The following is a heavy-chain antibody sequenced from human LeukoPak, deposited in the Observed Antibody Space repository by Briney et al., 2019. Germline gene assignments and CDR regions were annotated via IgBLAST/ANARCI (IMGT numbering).Heavy chain of an antibody. CDR3: ARVVEEYYDSSGYYYYFDY. J-gene: IGHJ4*02. CDR2: IYTSGST. D-gene: IGHD3-22*01. V-gene: IGHV4-61*02. CDR1: GGSISSGSYY. Sequence: SETLSLTCTVSGGSISSGSYYWSWIRQPAGKGLEWIGRIYTSGSTNYNPSLKSRITISVDTSKNQFSLKLSSVTAADTAVYYCARVVEEYYDSSGYYYYFDYWGQGTLVTVSS.